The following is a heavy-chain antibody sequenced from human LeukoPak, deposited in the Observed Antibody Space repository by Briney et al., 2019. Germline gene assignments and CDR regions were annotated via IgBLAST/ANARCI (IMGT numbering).Heavy chain of an antibody. CDR1: GFSVSWHY. CDR3: ARGNTGYSSAWGRDFDY. Sequence: GGSLRLSCAASGFSVSWHYMSWVRQAPGKGLEWVSVLYSGGDTYYADSVKGRFTISRDTSKNTLYLQMNGLRAEDTAVYYCARGNTGYSSAWGRDFDYWGQGTLVTVSA. V-gene: IGHV3-66*01. D-gene: IGHD6-19*01. J-gene: IGHJ4*02. CDR2: LYSGGDT.